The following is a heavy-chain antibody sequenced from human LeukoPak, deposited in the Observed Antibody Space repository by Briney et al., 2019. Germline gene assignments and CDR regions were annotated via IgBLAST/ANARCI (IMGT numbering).Heavy chain of an antibody. D-gene: IGHD3-10*01. V-gene: IGHV3-21*01. CDR1: GFILNSYS. Sequence: GGSLRLSCAASGFILNSYSMNWVRQAPGKGLEWVSSISPGSDYTDYADSVKGRFTISRDNAKNSLYLQMNSLRDEDTAVYYCAGSISMVRGIITWGQGTLVTVSS. CDR2: ISPGSDYT. CDR3: AGSISMVRGIIT. J-gene: IGHJ5*02.